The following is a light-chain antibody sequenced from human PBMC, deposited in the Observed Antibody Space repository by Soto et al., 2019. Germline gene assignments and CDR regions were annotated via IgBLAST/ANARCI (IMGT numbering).Light chain of an antibody. CDR3: QQYNSYPLT. CDR2: DAS. CDR1: QSISSW. V-gene: IGKV1-5*01. Sequence: IRMTQSPSSLSASTGDRVTITCLASQSISSWLAWYQQKPGKAPKLLIYDASSFESGVPSRFSGSGSGTEFTLTISSLQPDDFATYYCQQYNSYPLTFGGGTKVDIK. J-gene: IGKJ4*01.